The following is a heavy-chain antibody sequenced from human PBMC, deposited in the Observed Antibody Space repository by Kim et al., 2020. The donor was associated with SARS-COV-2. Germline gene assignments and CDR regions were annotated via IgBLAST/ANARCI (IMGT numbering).Heavy chain of an antibody. D-gene: IGHD4-4*01. Sequence: GGSLRLSCAASGFTFSSYAMNWLRQAPGKGLEWVSAITMSGGSTYYADSVKGRFTISRDNSKNTLHLQMNSLRAEDTAVYYCAKAGSNSYFDYWGQGTLVTVSS. V-gene: IGHV3-23*01. CDR1: GFTFSSYA. CDR2: ITMSGGST. CDR3: AKAGSNSYFDY. J-gene: IGHJ4*02.